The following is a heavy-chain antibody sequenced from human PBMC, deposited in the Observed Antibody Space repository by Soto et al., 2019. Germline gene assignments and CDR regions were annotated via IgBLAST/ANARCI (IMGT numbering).Heavy chain of an antibody. D-gene: IGHD4-4*01. V-gene: IGHV3-30*18. CDR2: ISYDGSNK. Sequence: GGSLRLSCAPSGFTFSSYCMHWVRQAPGEGLEGVAVISYDGSNKYYADSVKGRFTISRDNSKNTLYLQMNSLRAEDTAVYYCAKDSTVTTRLGYYYGMDVWGQGTTVTVSS. CDR1: GFTFSSYC. J-gene: IGHJ6*02. CDR3: AKDSTVTTRLGYYYGMDV.